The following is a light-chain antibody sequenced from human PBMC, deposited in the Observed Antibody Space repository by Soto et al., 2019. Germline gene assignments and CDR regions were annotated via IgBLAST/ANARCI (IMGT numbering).Light chain of an antibody. V-gene: IGKV3D-15*01. Sequence: ENVMTQSPATLSVSTGEGATLSCRPSQSVDKDLAWYRQKPGQAPSLLVYDASNRATGIPARFSGSGSGTEFTLTISSLQSEDFAVYYCQQYNNWPITFGQGTRLANK. CDR2: DAS. J-gene: IGKJ5*01. CDR1: QSVDKD. CDR3: QQYNNWPIT.